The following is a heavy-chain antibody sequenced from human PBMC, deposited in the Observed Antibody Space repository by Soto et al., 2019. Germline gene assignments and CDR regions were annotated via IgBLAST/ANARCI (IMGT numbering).Heavy chain of an antibody. J-gene: IGHJ4*02. CDR2: INAGNGNT. V-gene: IGHV1-3*01. Sequence: ASVKVSCKASGYTFTSYAMHWVRQAPGQRLEWMGWINAGNGNTKYSQKFQGRVTITRDTSASTAYMELSSLRSEDTAVYYCARGRPAVAGYFDYWGQGTLVTVSS. D-gene: IGHD6-19*01. CDR1: GYTFTSYA. CDR3: ARGRPAVAGYFDY.